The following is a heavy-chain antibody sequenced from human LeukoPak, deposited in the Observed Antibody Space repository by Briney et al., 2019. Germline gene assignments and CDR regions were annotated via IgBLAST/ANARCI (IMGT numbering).Heavy chain of an antibody. CDR3: AKGRLSGVVVAGYGMDV. J-gene: IGHJ6*02. D-gene: IGHD6-19*01. CDR1: GFTLSSYA. V-gene: IGHV3-23*01. CDR2: TSGSGGST. Sequence: GGSLRLSCAASGFTLSSYAMSWVRQAPGKGLEWVSATSGSGGSTYYADSVKGRFTISRDNSKNTLYLQTNSLSAEVTAVHYCAKGRLSGVVVAGYGMDVWGQGTTITVSS.